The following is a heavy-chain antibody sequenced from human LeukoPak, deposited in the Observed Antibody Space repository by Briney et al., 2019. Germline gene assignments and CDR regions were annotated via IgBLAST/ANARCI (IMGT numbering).Heavy chain of an antibody. CDR2: INTNTGNP. V-gene: IGHV7-4-1*02. CDR1: GYTFTSYA. CDR3: ARGHGVPGVWFGELLSKIYYYYYMDV. D-gene: IGHD3-10*01. J-gene: IGHJ6*03. Sequence: ASVKVSCKASGYTFTSYAMNWVRQAPGQGLEWMGWINTNTGNPTYAQGFTGRFVFSLDTSVSTAYLQISSLKAEDTAVYYCARGHGVPGVWFGELLSKIYYYYYMDVWGKGTTVTVSS.